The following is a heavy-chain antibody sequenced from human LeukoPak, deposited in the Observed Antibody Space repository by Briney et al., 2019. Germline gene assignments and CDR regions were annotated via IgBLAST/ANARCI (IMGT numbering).Heavy chain of an antibody. Sequence: GRSLRLSCAASGFTFSSYGMHWVRQAPGKGLEWVAVTSYDGNNKYSADSVKGRFTISRDNSRNTLYLQMNSLRAEDTAVYYCARDLNPYYYDSSGYYHWGQGTLVTVSS. CDR2: TSYDGNNK. J-gene: IGHJ5*02. CDR1: GFTFSSYG. D-gene: IGHD3-22*01. V-gene: IGHV3-30*03. CDR3: ARDLNPYYYDSSGYYH.